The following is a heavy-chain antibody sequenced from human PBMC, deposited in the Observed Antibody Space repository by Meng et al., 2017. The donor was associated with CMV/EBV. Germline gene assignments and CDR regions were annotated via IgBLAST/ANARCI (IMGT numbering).Heavy chain of an antibody. CDR1: GFTFSSYA. CDR3: AREYSSGWRRYYYYGMEV. CDR2: ISYDGSNK. Sequence: GGSLRLSCAASGFTFSSYAMHWVRQAPGKGLEWVAVISYDGSNKYYADSVKGRFTISRDNSKNTLYLQMNSLRAEDTAVYYCAREYSSGWRRYYYYGMEVWGQGTTVTVSS. D-gene: IGHD6-19*01. J-gene: IGHJ6*02. V-gene: IGHV3-30*04.